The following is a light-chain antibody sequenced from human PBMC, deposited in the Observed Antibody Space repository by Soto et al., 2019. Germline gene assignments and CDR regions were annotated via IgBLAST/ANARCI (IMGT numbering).Light chain of an antibody. Sequence: EIVMTQSPATLSVAPGERATLSCSASQSVAGNLAWYQQNPGQAPRRLIYGASTRATGITTRFSGGGSGTEFNLTISSLQSEDFAIYYCQQYNKWPLTFGGGTKVEIK. J-gene: IGKJ4*01. CDR2: GAS. CDR1: QSVAGN. V-gene: IGKV3-15*01. CDR3: QQYNKWPLT.